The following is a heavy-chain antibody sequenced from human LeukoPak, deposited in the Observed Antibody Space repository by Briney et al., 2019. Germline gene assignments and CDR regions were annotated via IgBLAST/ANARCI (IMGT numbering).Heavy chain of an antibody. CDR1: GHTFSSYW. CDR3: ARDRVDYAYFDY. J-gene: IGHJ4*02. D-gene: IGHD4-17*01. Sequence: GGSLRLSCAASGHTFSSYWMHWVRQAPGKGLVWVSRINSDGSSTSYADSVKGRFTISRDNAKNTLYLQMNSLRAEDTAVYYCARDRVDYAYFDYWGQGTLVTVSS. CDR2: INSDGSST. V-gene: IGHV3-74*01.